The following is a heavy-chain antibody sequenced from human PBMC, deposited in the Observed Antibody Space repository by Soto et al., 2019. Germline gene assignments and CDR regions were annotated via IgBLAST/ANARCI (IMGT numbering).Heavy chain of an antibody. CDR3: ARSYFDWLLGESKAFDI. D-gene: IGHD3-9*01. J-gene: IGHJ3*02. CDR2: IWYDGSNK. V-gene: IGHV3-33*01. CDR1: GFTFSSYG. Sequence: QVQLVESGGGVVQPGRSLRLSCAASGFTFSSYGMHWVCQAPGKGLEWVAVIWYDGSNKYYADSVKGRFTISRDNSKNTLYLQMNGLRAEDTAVYYCARSYFDWLLGESKAFDIGGQGTMVTVSS.